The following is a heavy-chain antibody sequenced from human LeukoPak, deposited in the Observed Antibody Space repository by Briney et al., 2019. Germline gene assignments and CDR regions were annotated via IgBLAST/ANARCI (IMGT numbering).Heavy chain of an antibody. D-gene: IGHD6-19*01. CDR1: GASISIYY. V-gene: IGHV4-4*07. CDR2: VYASGRS. CDR3: AREAVAGHDAFDI. Sequence: PSETLSLTCSVSGASISIYYWNWIRQSAGRGLEWIGRVYASGRSKYNPSLQSRVSMSVDTSKNQFSLKLSSVTAADTAVYYCAREAVAGHDAFDIWGQGTMVTVSS. J-gene: IGHJ3*02.